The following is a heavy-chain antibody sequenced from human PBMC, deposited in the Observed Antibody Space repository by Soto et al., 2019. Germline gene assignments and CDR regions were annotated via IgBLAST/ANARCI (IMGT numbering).Heavy chain of an antibody. CDR1: GGTFSSYA. V-gene: IGHV1-69*13. D-gene: IGHD2-21*02. CDR2: IIPIFGTA. CDR3: VAHPGDCGGDCYPKGPNY. Sequence: GASVKVSCKASGGTFSSYAISWVRQAPGQGLEWMGGIIPIFGTANYAQKFQGRVTITADESTSTAYMELSSLRSEDTAVYYCVAHPGDCGGDCYPKGPNYWGQGTLVTVSS. J-gene: IGHJ4*02.